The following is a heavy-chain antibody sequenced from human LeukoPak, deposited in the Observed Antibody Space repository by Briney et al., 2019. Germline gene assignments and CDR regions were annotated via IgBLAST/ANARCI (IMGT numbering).Heavy chain of an antibody. CDR2: IYHSGST. J-gene: IGHJ3*02. V-gene: IGHV4-38-2*02. D-gene: IGHD6-19*01. CDR3: ARVAQSSGWYTPRRFGYYDAFDI. Sequence: SETLSLTCTVSGYSISSGYYWGWIRQPPGKGLEWIGSIYHSGSTYYNPSLKSRVTISVDTSKNQFSLKLSSVTAADTAVYHCARVAQSSGWYTPRRFGYYDAFDIWGQGTMVTVSS. CDR1: GYSISSGYY.